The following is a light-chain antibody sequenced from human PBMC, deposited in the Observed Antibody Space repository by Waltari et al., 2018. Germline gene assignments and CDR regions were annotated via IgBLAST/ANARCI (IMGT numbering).Light chain of an antibody. CDR3: SSYRRSDIVV. V-gene: IGLV2-14*03. CDR2: DVN. CDR1: TSDVGGYNY. J-gene: IGLJ2*01. Sequence: QSALTQPASVSGSPGQSIPISCTATTSDVGGYNYVSWYQHHPGKAPKIMIYDVNDRPSGVSNRFSGSKSGNTASLTISGLQAEDEADYYCSSYRRSDIVVFGGGTKLTVL.